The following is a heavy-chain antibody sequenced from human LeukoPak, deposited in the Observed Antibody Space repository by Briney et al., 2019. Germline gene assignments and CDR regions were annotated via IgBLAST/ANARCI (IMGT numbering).Heavy chain of an antibody. CDR1: GYSLTTYD. Sequence: GASVNVSCKPPGYSLTTYDINWVRQATGQGLEWMGWMNPNSGNAAYAQNFQGRITMTRNTSISTAYMELSSLRSEDTAVYYCARGVITINWFDPWSQGTLVTVSS. V-gene: IGHV1-8*01. D-gene: IGHD3-9*01. J-gene: IGHJ5*02. CDR3: ARGVITINWFDP. CDR2: MNPNSGNA.